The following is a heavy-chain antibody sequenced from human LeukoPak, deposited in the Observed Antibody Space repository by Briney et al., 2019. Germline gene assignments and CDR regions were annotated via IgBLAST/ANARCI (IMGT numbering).Heavy chain of an antibody. V-gene: IGHV1-2*02. CDR3: ARDGGSYHDRGAFDI. D-gene: IGHD3-16*02. CDR1: GYTFTGYH. CDR2: INPNSGGT. J-gene: IGHJ3*02. Sequence: GASVKVSCKASGYTFTGYHIHWVRQAPGQGLERMRWINPNSGGTNYAQKFQGRVTMTSDTSISTASMELSRLRSDDTAVYYCARDGGSYHDRGAFDIWGQGTMVTVSS.